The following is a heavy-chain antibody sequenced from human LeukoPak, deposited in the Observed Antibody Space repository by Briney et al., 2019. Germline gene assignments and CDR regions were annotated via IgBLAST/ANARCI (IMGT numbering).Heavy chain of an antibody. CDR2: IYYSGST. V-gene: IGHV4-59*12. D-gene: IGHD3-10*01. CDR1: GGSISSYY. CDR3: ARVPLYGSGSYSALDI. J-gene: IGHJ3*02. Sequence: SETLSLTCTVSGGSISSYYWSWIRQPPGKGLEWIGYIYYSGSTYYNPSLKSRVTISVDTSKNQFSLKLSSVTAADTAVYYCARVPLYGSGSYSALDIWGQGTMVTVSS.